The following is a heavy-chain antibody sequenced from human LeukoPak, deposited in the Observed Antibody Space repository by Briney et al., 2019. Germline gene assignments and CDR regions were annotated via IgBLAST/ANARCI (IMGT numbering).Heavy chain of an antibody. Sequence: GRSLRLSCAASGFTFSSYAMHWVRQAPGKGLEWVAVKSYDGSNKYYADSVKGRFTISRDNSKNTLYLQMNSLRAEDTAVYYCARDPSITMVRGVIGRFDYWGQGTLVTVSS. D-gene: IGHD3-10*01. CDR2: KSYDGSNK. CDR3: ARDPSITMVRGVIGRFDY. J-gene: IGHJ4*02. V-gene: IGHV3-30*04. CDR1: GFTFSSYA.